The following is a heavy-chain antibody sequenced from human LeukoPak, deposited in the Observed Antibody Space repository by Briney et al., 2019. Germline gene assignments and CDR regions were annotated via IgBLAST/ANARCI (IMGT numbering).Heavy chain of an antibody. CDR2: IYPGDSDT. Sequence: GESLKISCKGSGYSFTSYWIGWVRQMPGKGLEWSGIIYPGDSDTRYSPSFQGQVTISADKSISTAYLQWSSLKASDTAMYYCATAPPDYYDSSGYPSFDYWGQGTLVTVSS. CDR3: ATAPPDYYDSSGYPSFDY. D-gene: IGHD3-22*01. J-gene: IGHJ4*02. V-gene: IGHV5-51*01. CDR1: GYSFTSYW.